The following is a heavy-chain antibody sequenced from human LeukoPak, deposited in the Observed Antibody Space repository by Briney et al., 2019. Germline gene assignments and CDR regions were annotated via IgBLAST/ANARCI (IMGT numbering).Heavy chain of an antibody. CDR1: GFTFSNSA. D-gene: IGHD6-19*01. CDR2: ISTNGDRT. V-gene: IGHV3-64*02. Sequence: GGSLRLSCAASGFTFSNSAMYWVRQAPGKGLEFVSVISTNGDRTYYADSVKGRFTISGDNSKNTLYLQMGSLRADDMAVYYCARGLAISSSGWYDTFDYWGQGALVTVSS. J-gene: IGHJ4*02. CDR3: ARGLAISSSGWYDTFDY.